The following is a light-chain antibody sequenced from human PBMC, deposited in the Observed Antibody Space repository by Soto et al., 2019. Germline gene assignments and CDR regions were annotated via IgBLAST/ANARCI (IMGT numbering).Light chain of an antibody. J-gene: IGKJ1*01. V-gene: IGKV3D-20*01. Sequence: EVMLSQSPATLSLSTGERATLSCGASQSVTFNYLAWFQQRPGLAPRLLIYDASSRATGIPDRFSGSGSETEFTLTISSLQSEDYAIYYCQQYNNWPPWTFGQGSKVDVK. CDR2: DAS. CDR1: QSVTFNY. CDR3: QQYNNWPPWT.